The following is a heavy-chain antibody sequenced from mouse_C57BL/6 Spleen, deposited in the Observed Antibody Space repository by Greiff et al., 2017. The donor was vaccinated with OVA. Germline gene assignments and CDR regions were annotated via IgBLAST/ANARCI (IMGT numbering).Heavy chain of an antibody. CDR1: GYTFTSYW. V-gene: IGHV1-69*01. J-gene: IGHJ2*01. CDR3: ARGGLGLHYFDY. Sequence: QVQLQQPGAELVMPGASVKLSCKASGYTFTSYWMHWVKQRPGQGLEWIGEIDPSDSYTNYNQKFKGKSTLTVDKSSSTAYMQLSSLTSEDSSVYYCARGGLGLHYFDYWGQGTTLTVSS. D-gene: IGHD4-1*01. CDR2: IDPSDSYT.